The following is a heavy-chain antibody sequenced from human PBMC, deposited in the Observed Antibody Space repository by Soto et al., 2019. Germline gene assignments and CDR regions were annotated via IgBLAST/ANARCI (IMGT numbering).Heavy chain of an antibody. CDR3: SREKRITIFGVVISYYYYTDV. CDR1: GGSISSYY. V-gene: IGHV4-59*01. J-gene: IGHJ6*03. CDR2: IYYSGST. Sequence: PSETLSLTCTVSGGSISSYYWSWIRQPPGKGLECIGYIYYSGSTNYNPSFKCRVTISVDTSKNQFSLKLSSVTAADTAVYYCSREKRITIFGVVISYYYYTDVWGKGTTVTVSS. D-gene: IGHD3-3*01.